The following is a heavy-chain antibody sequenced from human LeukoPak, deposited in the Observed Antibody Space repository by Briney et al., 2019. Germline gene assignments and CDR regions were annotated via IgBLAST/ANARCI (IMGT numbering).Heavy chain of an antibody. V-gene: IGHV1-3*01. D-gene: IGHD2-15*01. CDR2: IYAGNGNV. J-gene: IGHJ4*02. CDR3: ASEVAI. Sequence: PSGKVSCKASGYTLSTYTMHWLRQAPGQRPEWMGCIYAGNGNVKYSQNFQARVTITRDTSANTAYLELSSLRSEDTDVYYCASEVAIWGQGTLVTVSS. CDR1: GYTLSTYT.